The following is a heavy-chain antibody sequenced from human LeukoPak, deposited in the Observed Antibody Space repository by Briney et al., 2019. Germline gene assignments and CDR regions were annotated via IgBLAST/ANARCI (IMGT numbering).Heavy chain of an antibody. CDR2: ITGSTYST. CDR3: AKDQLNRFCSSGSCSITHDY. D-gene: IGHD2-15*01. J-gene: IGHJ4*02. CDR1: GFTFSAYG. V-gene: IGHV3-23*01. Sequence: GGSLRLSCAASGFTFSAYGMSWVRQAPGMGLEWVPAITGSTYSTYYADSVRGRFTISRDNSKNTLYLQMNSLRDDDTAVYYCAKDQLNRFCSSGSCSITHDYWGQGTLVTVSS.